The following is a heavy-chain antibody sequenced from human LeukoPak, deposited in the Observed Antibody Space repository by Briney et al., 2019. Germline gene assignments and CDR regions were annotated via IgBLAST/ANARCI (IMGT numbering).Heavy chain of an antibody. CDR1: GVTFSGYS. CDR2: ITPDGSTT. CDR3: AREMATTPVTPDY. J-gene: IGHJ4*02. Sequence: GGSLRLSCAASGVTFSGYSMNWVRQAPGKGLVWVSRITPDGSTTRYADSVKGRFTISRDNAKNTLYLQMHSLRAEDTAVYYCAREMATTPVTPDYWGQGTLVTVSS. V-gene: IGHV3-74*01. D-gene: IGHD5-24*01.